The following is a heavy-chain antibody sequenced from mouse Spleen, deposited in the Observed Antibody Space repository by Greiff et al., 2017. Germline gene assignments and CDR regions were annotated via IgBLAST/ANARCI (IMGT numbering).Heavy chain of an antibody. CDR2: ISSGSSTI. CDR1: GFTFSAYG. J-gene: IGHJ2*01. D-gene: IGHD1-1*01. V-gene: IGHV5-17*01. CDR3: ARFTTVVDFDY. Sequence: EVQLVESGGGLVKPGGSLKLSCEASGFTFSAYGMHWVRQAPAKGLEWVAYISSGSSTIYYADTVKGRFTISIDNAKNTLFLQMTSLRSEDTAMYYCARFTTVVDFDYWGQGTTLTVSS.